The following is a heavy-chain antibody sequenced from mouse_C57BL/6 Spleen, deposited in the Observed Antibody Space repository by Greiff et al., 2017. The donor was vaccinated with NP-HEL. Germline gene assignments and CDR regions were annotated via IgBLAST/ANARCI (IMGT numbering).Heavy chain of an antibody. V-gene: IGHV1-69*01. CDR3: AKGLYYEGY. J-gene: IGHJ2*01. D-gene: IGHD1-1*01. Sequence: QVQLQQSGAELVMPGASVKLSCKASGYTFTSYWMHWVKQRPGQGLEWIGEIDPSDSYTNYNQKFKGKSTLTVDKSSSTAYMQLSSLTSEDSAVYYCAKGLYYEGYWGQGTTLTVSS. CDR2: IDPSDSYT. CDR1: GYTFTSYW.